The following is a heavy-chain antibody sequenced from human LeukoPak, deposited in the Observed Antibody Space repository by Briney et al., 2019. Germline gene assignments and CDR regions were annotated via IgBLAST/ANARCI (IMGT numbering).Heavy chain of an antibody. CDR1: GGTFSSYA. Sequence: GASVKVSCKASGGTFSSYAISWVRQAPGQGLEWMGGIIPIFGTANYAQKFQGRVTITADESTSTAYMELSGLRSEDTAVYYCARDPAIVVVPAATYYYYGMDVWGKGTTVTVSS. CDR3: ARDPAIVVVPAATYYYYGMDV. CDR2: IIPIFGTA. J-gene: IGHJ6*04. D-gene: IGHD2-2*01. V-gene: IGHV1-69*13.